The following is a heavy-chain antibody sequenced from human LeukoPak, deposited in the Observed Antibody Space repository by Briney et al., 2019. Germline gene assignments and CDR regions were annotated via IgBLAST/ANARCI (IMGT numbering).Heavy chain of an antibody. Sequence: SSVKVSCTASVYIFTSYYMHWLRQAPGQGLEWMGIINPSGGSTRYAQKFQGRVTMTRDTSTSTVYMELSSLRSEDTDVYYCARRNGWFGELPNWFDPWGQGTLVTVSS. V-gene: IGHV1-46*01. CDR1: VYIFTSYY. J-gene: IGHJ5*02. CDR3: ARRNGWFGELPNWFDP. CDR2: INPSGGST. D-gene: IGHD3-10*01.